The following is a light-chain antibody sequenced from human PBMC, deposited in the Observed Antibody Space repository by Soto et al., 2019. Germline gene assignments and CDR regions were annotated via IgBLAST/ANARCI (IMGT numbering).Light chain of an antibody. CDR2: EVS. CDR3: CSYAGSSTFVV. Sequence: QSALTQPASVSGSPGQSITISCTGTSIDVGSYNLFSWYQQHPGKAPKLMIYEVSKRPSGVSNRFSGSKSGNTASLTISGLQAEDEADYYCCSYAGSSTFVVFGGGTKLTVL. CDR1: SIDVGSYNL. V-gene: IGLV2-23*02. J-gene: IGLJ2*01.